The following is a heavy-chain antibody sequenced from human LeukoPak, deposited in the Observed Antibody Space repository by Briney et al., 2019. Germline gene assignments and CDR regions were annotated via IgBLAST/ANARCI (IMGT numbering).Heavy chain of an antibody. Sequence: SETLSLTCTVSGDSISSSNYYWGWIRQPPGKGLEWIGSVYYSGRTYYKSSLTSRVTISVDTSKNQFSLKLSSVTAADTAIYYCATAHLTVSFFDFWGQGTLVAVSS. D-gene: IGHD5/OR15-5a*01. J-gene: IGHJ4*02. V-gene: IGHV4-39*01. CDR3: ATAHLTVSFFDF. CDR1: GDSISSSNYY. CDR2: VYYSGRT.